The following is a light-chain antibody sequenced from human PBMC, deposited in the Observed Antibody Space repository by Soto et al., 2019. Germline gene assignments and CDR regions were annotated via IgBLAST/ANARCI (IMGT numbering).Light chain of an antibody. Sequence: EIVLTQSPGTLSLSPGERATLSCRASQSVTSSYLAWYQHKRGQAPRLLIYGASSRATGIPDRFGGSGSGPDFTLTIIRLEPEDFAVYYCQQYGSSPYTFGQWTKLEIK. CDR1: QSVTSSY. CDR2: GAS. CDR3: QQYGSSPYT. V-gene: IGKV3-20*01. J-gene: IGKJ2*01.